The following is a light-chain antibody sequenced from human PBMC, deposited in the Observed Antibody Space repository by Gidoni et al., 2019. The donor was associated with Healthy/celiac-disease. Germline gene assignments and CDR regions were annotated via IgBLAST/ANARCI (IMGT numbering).Light chain of an antibody. CDR2: SNN. V-gene: IGLV1-44*01. CDR1: SSNIGSNP. Sequence: QSVLTQPPSSSGTPGQRGTISCSGSSSNIGSNPVNWYQQLPGTAPKLLIYSNNQRPSGVSDRFSGSKSGNSASLAISGLQSEDEADYYCAAWDDSLNGPVFGGGTKLTVL. CDR3: AAWDDSLNGPV. J-gene: IGLJ2*01.